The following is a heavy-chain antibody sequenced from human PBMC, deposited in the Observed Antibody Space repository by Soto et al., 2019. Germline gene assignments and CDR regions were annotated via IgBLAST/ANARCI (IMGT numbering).Heavy chain of an antibody. J-gene: IGHJ3*02. D-gene: IGHD6-19*01. Sequence: QAHLVQSGAEVKMPGASVKVSCTASGYTFTTYGIHWVRQAPGQRLEWMGWINGDNGSTKYSQKFQGRVTVTGDTSANIVYMELSSLRSEDTAVYYCARESPHSGGWYRHHGFDTWGQGTVVTVSS. V-gene: IGHV1-3*01. CDR1: GYTFTTYG. CDR3: ARESPHSGGWYRHHGFDT. CDR2: INGDNGST.